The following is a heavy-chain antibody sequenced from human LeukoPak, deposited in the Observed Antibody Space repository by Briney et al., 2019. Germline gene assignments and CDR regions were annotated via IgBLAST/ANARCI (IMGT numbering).Heavy chain of an antibody. CDR3: AHSGTYNWLYDY. V-gene: IGHV2-5*02. Sequence: SAPALVRPTQTLTLTCSFSGCILRTSGVGVGWIRQTPGKDMNWLALIYWDDDKRYSPPLKSRLTSTNDTSKNQVVLTMTNMDPVDTATYYCAHSGTYNWLYDYWGQGTLVTVSS. CDR1: GCILRTSGVG. CDR2: IYWDDDK. J-gene: IGHJ4*02. D-gene: IGHD1-1*01.